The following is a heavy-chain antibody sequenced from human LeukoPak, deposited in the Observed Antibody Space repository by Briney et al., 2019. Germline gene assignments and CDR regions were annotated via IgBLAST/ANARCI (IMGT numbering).Heavy chain of an antibody. CDR1: GFTFSSYW. CDR3: ARAMYSGNSFDY. V-gene: IGHV3-74*01. Sequence: GGSLRLSCAASGFTFSSYWMHWVHQAPGKGLVWVSRSNTDGSSTNYADSVKGRFTISRDNAKNSLYLQMNSLRAEDTALYYCARAMYSGNSFDYWGQGTLVTVSS. D-gene: IGHD1-26*01. CDR2: SNTDGSST. J-gene: IGHJ4*02.